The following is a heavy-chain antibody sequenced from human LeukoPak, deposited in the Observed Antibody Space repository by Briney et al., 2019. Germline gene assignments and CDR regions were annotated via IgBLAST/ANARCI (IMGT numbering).Heavy chain of an antibody. J-gene: IGHJ5*02. CDR1: GYSISSHY. D-gene: IGHD2-15*01. CDR3: ARTVVAATNWFDP. V-gene: IGHV4-38-2*01. CDR2: IYHNWIP. Sequence: SEPLSLTCGVSGYSISSHYWGWIRQPPGKRLEWIGTIYHNWIPYYNPSLKSRVTISVATSKSQFSLTLSAVTAADTAVYYCARTVVAATNWFDPWGQGTPVTVSS.